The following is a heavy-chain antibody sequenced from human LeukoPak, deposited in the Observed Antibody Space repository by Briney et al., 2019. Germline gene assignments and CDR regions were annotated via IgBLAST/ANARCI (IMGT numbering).Heavy chain of an antibody. Sequence: GGSLRLSCAASGFSFSSYGMHWVRQAPGKGLEWVAVISYDGSNKYYADSVKGRFTISRGNSKNTLYLQMNSLRAEDTAVYYCAKDREVYDSSGVDYWGQGTLVTVSS. V-gene: IGHV3-30*18. D-gene: IGHD3-22*01. CDR2: ISYDGSNK. CDR1: GFSFSSYG. J-gene: IGHJ4*02. CDR3: AKDREVYDSSGVDY.